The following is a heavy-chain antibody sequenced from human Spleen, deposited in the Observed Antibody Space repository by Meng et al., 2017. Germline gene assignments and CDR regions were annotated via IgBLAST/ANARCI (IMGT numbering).Heavy chain of an antibody. Sequence: HVQCAPAGAEVKRHGAPVKVSCNASGYTFPDYGLQWGRRAPGQGLEWMGWMNPNSGNTGYAQKFQGRVTMTRNTSISTAYMELSSLRSGDTAIYYCARLDIVPTGRDYWGQGTLVTVSS. CDR1: GYTFPDYG. V-gene: IGHV1-8*02. J-gene: IGHJ4*02. CDR3: ARLDIVPTGRDY. CDR2: MNPNSGNT. D-gene: IGHD5-12*01.